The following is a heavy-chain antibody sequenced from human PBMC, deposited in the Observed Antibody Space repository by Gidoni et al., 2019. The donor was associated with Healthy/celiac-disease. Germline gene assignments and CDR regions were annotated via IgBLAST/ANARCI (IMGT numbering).Heavy chain of an antibody. CDR3: ARAVAGTSAYFDY. D-gene: IGHD6-19*01. J-gene: IGHJ4*02. CDR2: IYHSGST. V-gene: IGHV4-38-2*01. CDR1: GYSISSGYY. Sequence: QVQLQESGPGLVKPSETLSLTCAVSGYSISSGYYWGWIRQPPGKGLEWIGSIYHSGSTYYNPSLKSRVTISVDTSKNQFSLKLSSVTAADTAVYYCARAVAGTSAYFDYWGQGTLVTVSS.